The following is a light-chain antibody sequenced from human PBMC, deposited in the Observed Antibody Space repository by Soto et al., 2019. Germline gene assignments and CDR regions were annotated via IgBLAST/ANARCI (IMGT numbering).Light chain of an antibody. J-gene: IGLJ1*01. CDR2: EVS. CDR1: SSDVGGYNY. CDR3: SLYAGSNNV. Sequence: QSALTQPPSASGSPGQSVTISCTGTSSDVGGYNYVSWYQQHPGKAPKLIIYEVSKRPSGVPDRFSGSKSGNTASLTVSGLQAEDEADYYCSLYAGSNNVFGTGTKVTVL. V-gene: IGLV2-8*01.